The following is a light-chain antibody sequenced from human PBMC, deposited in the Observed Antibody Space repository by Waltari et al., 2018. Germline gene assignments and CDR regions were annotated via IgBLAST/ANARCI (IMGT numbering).Light chain of an antibody. Sequence: QSVLTQPPSASGAPGQRVTISCSGSSSNVGNNVVNWYQQIPGTAPKLLIYRNDPRPSGGPDRFSGSKSGTSASLAISGLQSEDEGDYYCASWDDSPNGRWVFGGGTKLTVL. J-gene: IGLJ3*02. V-gene: IGLV1-44*01. CDR3: ASWDDSPNGRWV. CDR1: SSNVGNNV. CDR2: RND.